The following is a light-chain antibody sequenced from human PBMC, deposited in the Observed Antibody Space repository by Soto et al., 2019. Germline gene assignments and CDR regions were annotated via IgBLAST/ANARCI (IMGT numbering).Light chain of an antibody. Sequence: ETVVTQSPATLSVSPGETATLSCRAGESVRTNLAWYQQKPGQAPRLLIYGASNRATGIPARFSVSGSGTEFTLTISSLQSEDFAVYYCQQYNNWPPRTFGQGTKVDIK. CDR1: ESVRTN. CDR3: QQYNNWPPRT. CDR2: GAS. V-gene: IGKV3-15*01. J-gene: IGKJ1*01.